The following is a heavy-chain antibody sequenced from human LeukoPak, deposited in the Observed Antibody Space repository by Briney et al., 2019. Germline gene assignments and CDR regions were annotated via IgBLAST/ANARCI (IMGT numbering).Heavy chain of an antibody. D-gene: IGHD2-15*01. J-gene: IGHJ4*02. Sequence: GGSLRLSCAAPGFTFSSYSMNWVRQAPGKGLEWISFISSSSTTIYYADSVKGRFTISRDNAKNSLYLQMNSLRAEDTAVYYCARGYCRGGSCYSGDLFDYWGQGTLVTVSS. CDR2: ISSSSTTI. CDR1: GFTFSSYS. CDR3: ARGYCRGGSCYSGDLFDY. V-gene: IGHV3-48*01.